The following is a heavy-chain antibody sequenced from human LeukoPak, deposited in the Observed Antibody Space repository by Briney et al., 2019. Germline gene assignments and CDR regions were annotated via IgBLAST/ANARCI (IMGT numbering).Heavy chain of an antibody. J-gene: IGHJ4*02. CDR3: ARGQHGGTFGGVIVHVSGFDY. CDR2: INWNSGSI. V-gene: IGHV3-9*01. CDR1: GFTFDDYA. D-gene: IGHD3-16*02. Sequence: PGRSLRLSCSASGFTFDDYAMHWVRQAPGKGLEWVSGINWNSGSIGYAYSVKGRFTISRDNAKNSLYIQMNTLRAEDTAVYYCARGQHGGTFGGVIVHVSGFDYWGQGTLVTVSS.